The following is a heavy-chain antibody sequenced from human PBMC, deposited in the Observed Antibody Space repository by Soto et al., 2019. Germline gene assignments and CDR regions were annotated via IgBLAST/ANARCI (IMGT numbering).Heavy chain of an antibody. CDR1: GFTFRSYG. CDR2: ISYDGSNK. D-gene: IGHD1-26*01. J-gene: IGHJ3*02. Sequence: QVQLVESGGGVVQHGRSLRLSCAASGFTFRSYGMHWVRQAPAKGLEWVAVISYDGSNKYYADSVKGRFTISRDNSKNTLYLQMNSLRAEDTAVYYCAKGGVGSTSNAFDIWGQGTMVTVSS. V-gene: IGHV3-30*18. CDR3: AKGGVGSTSNAFDI.